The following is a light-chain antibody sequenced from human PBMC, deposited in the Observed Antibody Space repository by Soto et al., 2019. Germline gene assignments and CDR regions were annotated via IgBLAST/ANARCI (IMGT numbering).Light chain of an antibody. CDR2: VAS. J-gene: IGKJ4*01. V-gene: IGKV3-15*01. CDR3: QQYNNWLGT. Sequence: EVVMTQSPAMLSVSPGERVTLFCRASQSVISSIAWYQQKLGQAPRLLIYVASTRATGIPARFSGSGSGTEFFLTISSLQSEDFAMYYCQQYNNWLGTFGGGTKVEIK. CDR1: QSVISS.